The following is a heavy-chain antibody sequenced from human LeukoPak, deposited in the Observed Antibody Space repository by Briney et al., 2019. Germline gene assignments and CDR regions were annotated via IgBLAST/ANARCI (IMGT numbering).Heavy chain of an antibody. V-gene: IGHV3-30*04. D-gene: IGHD6-13*01. J-gene: IGHJ6*03. Sequence: GGSLRLSCAASGFTFSSYGLHWVRQAPGKGLEWVAVISYDGRNKYYADSGRGRFTISRDNSKNGLYLQMNSLRPEDTAIYYCAGEGYTSSWLYYYYYMDVWGKGTTVTVSS. CDR2: ISYDGRNK. CDR3: AGEGYTSSWLYYYYYMDV. CDR1: GFTFSSYG.